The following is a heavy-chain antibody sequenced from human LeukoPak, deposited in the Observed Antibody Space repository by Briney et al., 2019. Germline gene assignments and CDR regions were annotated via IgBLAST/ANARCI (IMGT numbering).Heavy chain of an antibody. CDR1: GFTLGDYA. D-gene: IGHD3-22*01. CDR3: SRDDYYTSSGYFSDS. V-gene: IGHV3-49*03. Sequence: GGSLRLSCTASGFTLGDYAVSWFRQAPGKGLEWVGFIRSKVYGGATDYAASVKGRFTISRDDSKNIAYLQMNSLQTEDTAVYSCSRDDYYTSSGYFSDSWGQGTLVTVSS. J-gene: IGHJ4*02. CDR2: IRSKVYGGAT.